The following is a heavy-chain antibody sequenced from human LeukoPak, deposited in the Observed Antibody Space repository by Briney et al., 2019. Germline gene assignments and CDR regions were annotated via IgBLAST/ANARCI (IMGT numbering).Heavy chain of an antibody. CDR3: ARDTRNIWFGEVVGAFDI. D-gene: IGHD3-10*01. V-gene: IGHV1-46*01. Sequence: ASVKVSCKASGYTFTSYYMHWVRQAPGQGLEWMGIINPSGGSTSYAQKFQGRVTMTRDTSTSTVYMELSSLRSEDTAVYYCARDTRNIWFGEVVGAFDIWGQGTMVTVSS. CDR1: GYTFTSYY. CDR2: INPSGGST. J-gene: IGHJ3*02.